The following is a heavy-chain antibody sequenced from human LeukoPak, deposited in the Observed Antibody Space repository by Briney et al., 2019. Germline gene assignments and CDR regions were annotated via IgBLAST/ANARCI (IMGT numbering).Heavy chain of an antibody. V-gene: IGHV3-48*03. CDR3: ARERGQRLVPYYFDY. Sequence: GSLRLSCVASGFTFSSYDINWVRQAPGKGLEWLSYITSSDSTTHYADSVKGRFTISRDDAQNSLYLQMSSLRAEDTALYYCARERGQRLVPYYFDYWGQGTLVTVSS. D-gene: IGHD6-13*01. J-gene: IGHJ4*02. CDR1: GFTFSSYD. CDR2: ITSSDSTT.